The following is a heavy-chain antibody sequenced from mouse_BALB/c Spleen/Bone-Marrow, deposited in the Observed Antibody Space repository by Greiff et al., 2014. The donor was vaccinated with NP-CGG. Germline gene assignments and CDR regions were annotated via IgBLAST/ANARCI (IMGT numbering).Heavy chain of an antibody. CDR2: IDPANGNT. V-gene: IGHV14-3*02. CDR3: AMITTGAWFAY. CDR1: GFNIKDTY. Sequence: VQLQQSGAELVKPGASVKLSCTASGFNIKDTYMHWVKQRPEQGLEWIGRIDPANGNTKYDPKFQGKATITADTSSNTAHLQLSSLTSEDTAVYYCAMITTGAWFAYWGQGTLVTVSA. J-gene: IGHJ3*01. D-gene: IGHD2-4*01.